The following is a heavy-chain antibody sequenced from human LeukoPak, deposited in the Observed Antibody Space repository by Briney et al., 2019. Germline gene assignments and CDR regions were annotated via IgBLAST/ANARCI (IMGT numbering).Heavy chain of an antibody. J-gene: IGHJ5*02. D-gene: IGHD6-19*01. CDR3: ARDPEAIAVADQAVGWFDP. CDR1: GYTFTGYY. V-gene: IGHV1-2*02. Sequence: ASVKVSCMASGYTFTGYYMHWVRQAPGQGLEWMGWINPNSGGTNYAQKFQGRVTMTRDTSISTAYMELSRLRSDDTAVYYCARDPEAIAVADQAVGWFDPWGQGTLVTVSS. CDR2: INPNSGGT.